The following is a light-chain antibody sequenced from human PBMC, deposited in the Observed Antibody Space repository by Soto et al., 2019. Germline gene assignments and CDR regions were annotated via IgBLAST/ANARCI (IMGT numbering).Light chain of an antibody. V-gene: IGKV1-13*02. CDR1: QGISSA. CDR2: DVF. Sequence: AIQVTQSPSSLSASVGDTVTITCRASQGISSAFAWYQQKPGKVPRLLIYDVFNLQSGVPSRFSGSVSGTDFTLTISRLQPEDFATYYCQQLETYPLTFGQGTRLEGK. CDR3: QQLETYPLT. J-gene: IGKJ5*01.